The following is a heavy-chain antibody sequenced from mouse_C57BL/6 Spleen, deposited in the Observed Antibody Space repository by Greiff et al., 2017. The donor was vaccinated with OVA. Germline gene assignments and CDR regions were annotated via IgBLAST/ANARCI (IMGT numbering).Heavy chain of an antibody. J-gene: IGHJ2*01. V-gene: IGHV5-16*01. D-gene: IGHD1-1*01. Sequence: EVKLVESEGGLVQPGSSMKLSCTASGFTFSDYYMAWVRQVPEKGLEWVANINYDGSSTYYLDSLKSRFIISRDNAKNILYLQMSSLKSEDTATYYCARHYYGSSYFDYWGQGTTLTVSS. CDR1: GFTFSDYY. CDR2: INYDGSST. CDR3: ARHYYGSSYFDY.